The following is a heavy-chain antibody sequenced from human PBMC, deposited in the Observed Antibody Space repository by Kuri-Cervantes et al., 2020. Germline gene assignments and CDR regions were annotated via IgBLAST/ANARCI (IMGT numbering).Heavy chain of an antibody. CDR2: INPNSGGT. D-gene: IGHD6-19*01. CDR1: GGTFSSYT. J-gene: IGHJ5*02. CDR3: ARKAVAGLGANWFDP. Sequence: ASLKVSCKASGGTFSSYTISWVRQAPGQGLEWMGWINPNSGGTNYAQKFQGRVTMTRDTSISTAYMELSRLRSDDTAVYYCARKAVAGLGANWFDPWGQGTLVTVSS. V-gene: IGHV1-2*02.